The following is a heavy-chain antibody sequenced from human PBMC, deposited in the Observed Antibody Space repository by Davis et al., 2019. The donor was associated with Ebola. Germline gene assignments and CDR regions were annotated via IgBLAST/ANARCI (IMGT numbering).Heavy chain of an antibody. CDR1: GYTFTNYD. D-gene: IGHD2/OR15-2a*01. CDR2: MNPNSGNT. Sequence: AASVKVSCKASGYTFTNYDINWVRQATGQGLEWMGWMNPNSGNTGYAQKFQGRVTMTRNTSITTAYMELSSLRSDDTAVYYCARGERSMGNCFDYWGQGTLVTVSP. CDR3: ARGERSMGNCFDY. J-gene: IGHJ4*02. V-gene: IGHV1-8*01.